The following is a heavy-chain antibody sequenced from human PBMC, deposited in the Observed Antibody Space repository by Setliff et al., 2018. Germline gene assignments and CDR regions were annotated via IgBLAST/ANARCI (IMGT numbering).Heavy chain of an antibody. CDR1: GGSISSGGYY. Sequence: SETLSLTCTVSGGSISSGGYYWSWIRQHPGKGLEWIGYIYYSGSTYYNPSLKSRVTISIDTSKNQFSLKLSSVTAADTAVYYCARGRYWFAPNWFDPWGQGTLVTVSS. V-gene: IGHV4-31*03. CDR2: IYYSGST. J-gene: IGHJ5*02. D-gene: IGHD2-21*01. CDR3: ARGRYWFAPNWFDP.